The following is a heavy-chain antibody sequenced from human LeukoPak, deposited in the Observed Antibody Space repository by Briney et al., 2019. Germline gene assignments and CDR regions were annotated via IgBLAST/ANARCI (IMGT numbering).Heavy chain of an antibody. CDR1: GGSISSYY. V-gene: IGHV4-4*07. CDR2: IYTSGST. D-gene: IGHD1-26*01. J-gene: IGHJ4*02. Sequence: SETLSLTCTVSGGSISSYYWSWIRQPAGKGPEWIGRIYTSGSTNYNPSLKSRVTMSVDTSKNQFSLKLSSVTDADTAVYYCARDLGVGAKPASDYYFDYWGQGTLVTVSS. CDR3: ARDLGVGAKPASDYYFDY.